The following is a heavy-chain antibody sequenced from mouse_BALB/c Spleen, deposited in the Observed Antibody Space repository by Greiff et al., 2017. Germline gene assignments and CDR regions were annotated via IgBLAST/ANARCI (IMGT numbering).Heavy chain of an antibody. Sequence: QVQLKQSGPELVKPGASVRISCKASGYTFTSYYIHWVKQRPGQGLEWIGWIYPGNVNTKYNEKFKGKATLTADKSSSTAYMQLSSLTSEDSAVYFCARGALLRLQDYAMDYWGQGTSVTVSS. J-gene: IGHJ4*01. CDR3: ARGALLRLQDYAMDY. D-gene: IGHD1-2*01. CDR1: GYTFTSYY. V-gene: IGHV1S56*01. CDR2: IYPGNVNT.